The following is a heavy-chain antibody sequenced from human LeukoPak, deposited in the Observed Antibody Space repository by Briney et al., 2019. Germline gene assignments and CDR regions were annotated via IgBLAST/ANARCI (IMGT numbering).Heavy chain of an antibody. CDR2: LYDSGST. Sequence: SETLSLTCTVSGGSISSSSYYWNWIRQPPGKGLEWIGNLYDSGSTHYNPSLRSRVTISADTSKNQFSLKLSSVTAADTAVYYCARDWAGGYYDSSGYYSDAFGIWGQGTMVTVSS. CDR3: ARDWAGGYYDSSGYYSDAFGI. V-gene: IGHV4-39*02. D-gene: IGHD3-22*01. J-gene: IGHJ3*02. CDR1: GGSISSSSYY.